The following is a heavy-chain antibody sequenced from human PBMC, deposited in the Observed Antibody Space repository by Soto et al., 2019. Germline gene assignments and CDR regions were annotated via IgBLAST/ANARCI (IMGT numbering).Heavy chain of an antibody. CDR1: GFSFDSYW. D-gene: IGHD2-2*01. CDR3: ARGPRASSGGTGAY. V-gene: IGHV3-74*01. CDR2: IDYDGTTT. J-gene: IGHJ1*01. Sequence: EVQLVESGGGLVQPGGSLRLSCAASGFSFDSYWMHWVRQAPGQGLVWVSRIDYDGTTTNYADSVKGRFTISRDNAKNTLYLQMNSLRPEDTAVYYCARGPRASSGGTGAYWGQGTLVTVSS.